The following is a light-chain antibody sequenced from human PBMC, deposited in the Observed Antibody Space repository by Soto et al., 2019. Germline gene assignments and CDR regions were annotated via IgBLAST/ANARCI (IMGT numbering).Light chain of an antibody. CDR1: QSVLYSSNNKNY. V-gene: IGKV4-1*01. Sequence: DIVMTQPPDSLAVSLGERATINCKSSQSVLYSSNNKNYLAWYQQRPGQPPKLLIYWASTRKSGVPDRFSGSGSGTDFTLTITSLQAEDVAVYYCQQYESTPPTFGQGTKLEIK. J-gene: IGKJ2*01. CDR2: WAS. CDR3: QQYESTPPT.